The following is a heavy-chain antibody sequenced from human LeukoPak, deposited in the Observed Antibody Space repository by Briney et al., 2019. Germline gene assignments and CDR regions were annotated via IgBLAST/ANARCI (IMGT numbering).Heavy chain of an antibody. CDR1: GGSISSYY. Sequence: SETLSLTCTVSGGSISSYYWSWIRQPPGKGLEWIGSIYHSGSTYYNPSLKSRGTISVDMSKNQFSLKLSSVTAADTAVYYCARLNNYYYYYLDVWGKGTTVTVS. J-gene: IGHJ6*03. V-gene: IGHV4-59*08. CDR3: ARLNNYYYYYLDV. CDR2: IYHSGST.